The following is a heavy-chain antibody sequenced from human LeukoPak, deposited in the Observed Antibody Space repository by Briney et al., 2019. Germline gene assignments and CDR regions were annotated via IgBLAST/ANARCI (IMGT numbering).Heavy chain of an antibody. V-gene: IGHV4-59*01. CDR2: IYYSGST. D-gene: IGHD3-3*01. CDR1: GGSISSYY. J-gene: IGHJ3*02. CDR3: ARERFLEWLLYGDAFDI. Sequence: SETLSLTCTVSGGSISSYYWSWIRQPPGKGLEWIGYIYYSGSTNYNPSLKSRVTISVDTSKNQFSLKLSSVTAADTAVYYCARERFLEWLLYGDAFDIWGQGTMVTVSS.